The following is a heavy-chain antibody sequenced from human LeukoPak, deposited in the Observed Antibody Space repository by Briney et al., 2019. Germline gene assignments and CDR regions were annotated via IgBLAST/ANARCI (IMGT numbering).Heavy chain of an antibody. V-gene: IGHV3-48*03. CDR2: ISSYRNVI. CDR3: AGSKYPEPQDLNF. J-gene: IGHJ4*02. D-gene: IGHD4-11*01. Sequence: GGSLRLSCAASGFTFDIYEMNWVRQAPGKGLEWISYISSYRNVIYYADSVKGRFTISRDDAKYSLYLQMNSLRAEDTAVYYCAGSKYPEPQDLNFWGQGTLVAVSS. CDR1: GFTFDIYE.